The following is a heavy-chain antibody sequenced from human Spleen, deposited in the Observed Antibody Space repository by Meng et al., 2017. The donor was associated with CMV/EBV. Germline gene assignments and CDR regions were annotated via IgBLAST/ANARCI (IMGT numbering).Heavy chain of an antibody. Sequence: GESLKISCAASGFTFRNYAMHWARQAPGKGLEWLALITYDGSHEYYPDSVKGLFTISRDNSRNTVYLQMNSLRTEDTAIYYCARDSEGDSSGYFDYWGQGTLVTVSS. CDR2: ITYDGSHE. V-gene: IGHV3-30*04. CDR3: ARDSEGDSSGYFDY. J-gene: IGHJ4*02. D-gene: IGHD3-22*01. CDR1: GFTFRNYA.